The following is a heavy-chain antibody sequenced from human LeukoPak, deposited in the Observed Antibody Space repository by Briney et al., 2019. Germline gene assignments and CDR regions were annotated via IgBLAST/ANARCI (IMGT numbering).Heavy chain of an antibody. J-gene: IGHJ5*02. D-gene: IGHD3-3*01. Sequence: SVKVSCKASGGTFSSYAISWVRQAPGQGLEWMGGIIPIFGTANYAQKFQDRVTITTDKSTSQAYMERSSLRAEDAAVYYCARDLTQGYYDLWSGYYTGWFDPWGQGTLVAV. V-gene: IGHV1-69*05. CDR1: GGTFSSYA. CDR3: ARDLTQGYYDLWSGYYTGWFDP. CDR2: IIPIFGTA.